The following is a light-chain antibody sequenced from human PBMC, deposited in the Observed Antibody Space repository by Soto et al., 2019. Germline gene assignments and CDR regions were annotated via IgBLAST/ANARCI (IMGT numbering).Light chain of an antibody. CDR3: CSYAGSFTFEVV. V-gene: IGLV2-11*01. CDR1: SSDVGGYKY. Sequence: QSVLTQPRSVSGSPGKSVTISCTGTSSDVGGYKYVSWYQQHPGKAPKLMIYDVTKRPSGVPDRFSGSKSGDTASLTISGLQAEDEADYYCCSYAGSFTFEVVFGGGTKVTVL. CDR2: DVT. J-gene: IGLJ2*01.